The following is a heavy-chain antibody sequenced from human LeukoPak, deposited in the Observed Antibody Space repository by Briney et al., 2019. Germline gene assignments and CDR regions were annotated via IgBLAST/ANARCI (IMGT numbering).Heavy chain of an antibody. CDR1: GGSISSGNYY. J-gene: IGHJ6*02. D-gene: IGHD4-17*01. V-gene: IGHV4-61*02. CDR3: AATGYGSRYYYYYDMDV. CDR2: IYTSGST. Sequence: SQTLSLTCSVSGGSISSGNYYWSWIRPPAGKGLEWIGRIYTSGSTNYNPSLKSRVTISVDTSKNQFSLKLSSVTAADTAVYYCAATGYGSRYYYYYDMDVWGQGTTVTVSS.